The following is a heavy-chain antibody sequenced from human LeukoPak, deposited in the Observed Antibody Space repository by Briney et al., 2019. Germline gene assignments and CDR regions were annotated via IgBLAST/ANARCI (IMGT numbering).Heavy chain of an antibody. D-gene: IGHD1-26*01. CDR1: GFTFSNYW. V-gene: IGHV3-7*01. Sequence: HTGGSLRLSCAASGFTFSNYWMSWVRQAPGKGLEWVANIKQDGSEKYYVDSVKGRFTISRDAAKSSLYLQMNSLRAEDTAVYYCARFAREWDLPFWGQGTLVTVSS. CDR3: ARFAREWDLPF. J-gene: IGHJ4*02. CDR2: IKQDGSEK.